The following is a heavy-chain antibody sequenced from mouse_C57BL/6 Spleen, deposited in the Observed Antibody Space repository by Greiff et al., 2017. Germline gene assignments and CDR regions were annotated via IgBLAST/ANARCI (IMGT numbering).Heavy chain of an antibody. CDR2: IYPRSGNT. J-gene: IGHJ4*01. V-gene: IGHV1-81*01. D-gene: IGHD1-1*01. Sequence: QVQLKQSGAELARPGASVKLSCKASGYTFTSYGISWVKQRTGQGLEWIGEIYPRSGNTYYNEKFKGKATLTADKSSSTAYMELRSLTSEDSAVYFCASYGDAMDYWGQGTSVTVSS. CDR1: GYTFTSYG. CDR3: ASYGDAMDY.